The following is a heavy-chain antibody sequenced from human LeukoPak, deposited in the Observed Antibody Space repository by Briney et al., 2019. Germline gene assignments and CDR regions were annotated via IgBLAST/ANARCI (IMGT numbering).Heavy chain of an antibody. D-gene: IGHD5-12*01. CDR2: IYHSGTT. J-gene: IGHJ4*02. CDR3: ARTRIDSGYTSVDY. V-gene: IGHV4-4*02. Sequence: SGTLSLTCAVSDGSISSNNWWSWVRQPPGKGLEWIGEIYHSGTTDYNPSLKSRVTISVDKSKNQFSLKLSSVTAADTAFYYCARTRIDSGYTSVDYWGQGTLVTVSS. CDR1: DGSISSNNW.